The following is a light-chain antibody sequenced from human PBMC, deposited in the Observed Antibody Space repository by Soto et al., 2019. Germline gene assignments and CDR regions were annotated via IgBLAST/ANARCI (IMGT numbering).Light chain of an antibody. CDR1: SSDVGGYNY. Sequence: QSALTQPRSVSGSPGQSVTISCTGTSSDVGGYNYVSWYQHDPGKAPKLMISDVSKRPSGVPDRFSGSKSGNTASLTISGLQAEDEADYYCCSYAGSYRRVFGGGTKVTV. V-gene: IGLV2-11*01. CDR2: DVS. CDR3: CSYAGSYRRV. J-gene: IGLJ3*02.